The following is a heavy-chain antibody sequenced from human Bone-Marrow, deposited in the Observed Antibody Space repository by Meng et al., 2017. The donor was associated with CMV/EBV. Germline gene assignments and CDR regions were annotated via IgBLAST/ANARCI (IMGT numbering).Heavy chain of an antibody. Sequence: GESLKISCAASRFTFSSYAMHWVRQAPGKGLEWVAVISYDGSDKYYADSVKGRFTISRDNSKNTLYLQMNGLRAEDTAVYYCARDQGAPRLKVRRDYYGMDVWGQGTTVTVSS. V-gene: IGHV3-30-3*01. D-gene: IGHD6-6*01. J-gene: IGHJ6*02. CDR1: RFTFSSYA. CDR2: ISYDGSDK. CDR3: ARDQGAPRLKVRRDYYGMDV.